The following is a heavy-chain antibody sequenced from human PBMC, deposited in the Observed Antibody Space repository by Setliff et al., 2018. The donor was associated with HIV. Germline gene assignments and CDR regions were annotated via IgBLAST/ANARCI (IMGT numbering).Heavy chain of an antibody. J-gene: IGHJ4*02. D-gene: IGHD2-21*02. CDR2: IYSTGDS. Sequence: SETLSLTCTVSGDSISSYYWSWIRQPPGKELEWIGYIYSTGDSNYNPSLKSRVTMAVDTSKNQFSLKLTSVTAADTAVYYCVRQADCGGDCVLGYWGQGTLVTVSS. V-gene: IGHV4-59*08. CDR1: GDSISSYY. CDR3: VRQADCGGDCVLGY.